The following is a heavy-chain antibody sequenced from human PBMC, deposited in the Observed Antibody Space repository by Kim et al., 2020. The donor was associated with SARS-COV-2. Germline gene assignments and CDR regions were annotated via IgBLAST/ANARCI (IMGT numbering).Heavy chain of an antibody. V-gene: IGHV4-59*01. Sequence: SETLSLTCTVSGGSISSYYWSWIRQPPGKGLEWIGCIYYTGSTTYNPSLKSRVTISVDTSNNQLSLKVSSVTAADTAVYYCARVSSWTGGSGGVDVWGQGTTVTVSS. J-gene: IGHJ6*02. D-gene: IGHD6-13*01. CDR3: ARVSSWTGGSGGVDV. CDR2: IYYTGST. CDR1: GGSISSYY.